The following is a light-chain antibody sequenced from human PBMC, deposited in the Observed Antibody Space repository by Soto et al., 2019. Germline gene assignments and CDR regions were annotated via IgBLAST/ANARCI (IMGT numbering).Light chain of an antibody. CDR3: SSYTRSSTLGF. CDR1: SSDVGGYNY. V-gene: IGLV2-14*01. CDR2: DVS. J-gene: IGLJ1*01. Sequence: QSVLTQPASVSGSPGQSITISCTGTSSDVGGYNYVSWYQQHPGKAPKLMIYDVSNRPSGVSNRFSGSKSGNTASLTISGFQAEDEADYYCSSYTRSSTLGFFGTGTKVTVL.